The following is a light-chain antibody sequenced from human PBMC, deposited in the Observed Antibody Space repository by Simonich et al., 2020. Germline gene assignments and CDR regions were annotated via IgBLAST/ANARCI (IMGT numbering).Light chain of an antibody. J-gene: IGKJ3*01. CDR2: WAS. CDR3: QKYNSTPFT. CDR1: QSGLYSSNNKNY. Sequence: DIVMTQSPDSLAVSLGERATINCKSSQSGLYSSNNKNYLAWYQQKPGQPPKLLIYWASTRESGVPDRFRGSGSGTDFTLTISSLQAEDVAVYYCQKYNSTPFTFGPGTKVDIK. V-gene: IGKV4-1*01.